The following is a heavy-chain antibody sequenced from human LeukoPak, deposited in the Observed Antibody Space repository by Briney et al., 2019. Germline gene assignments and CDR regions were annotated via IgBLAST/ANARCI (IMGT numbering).Heavy chain of an antibody. Sequence: KPSETLSLTCAVYGGSFSGYYWSWIRQPPGKGLEWIGEINHSGSTNYNPSLKSRVTISVDTSKNQFSLKLSSVTAADTAVYYCARGLTGQQLPLYYYYYYMDVWGKGTTVTVSS. J-gene: IGHJ6*03. D-gene: IGHD6-13*01. CDR3: ARGLTGQQLPLYYYYYYMDV. V-gene: IGHV4-34*01. CDR2: INHSGST. CDR1: GGSFSGYY.